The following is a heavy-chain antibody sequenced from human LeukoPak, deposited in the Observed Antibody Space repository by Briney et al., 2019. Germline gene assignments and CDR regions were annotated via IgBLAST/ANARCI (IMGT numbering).Heavy chain of an antibody. CDR2: IYHSGST. Sequence: SETLSLTCTVSGYSISSGYYWGWIRQPPGKGLEWIGSIYHSGSTYYNPSLKSRVTMSVDTSKNQFSLKLSSVTAADTAVYYCARGAHYYDSSGYYYTVITDYWGQGTLVTVSS. D-gene: IGHD3-22*01. CDR1: GYSISSGYY. V-gene: IGHV4-38-2*02. CDR3: ARGAHYYDSSGYYYTVITDY. J-gene: IGHJ4*02.